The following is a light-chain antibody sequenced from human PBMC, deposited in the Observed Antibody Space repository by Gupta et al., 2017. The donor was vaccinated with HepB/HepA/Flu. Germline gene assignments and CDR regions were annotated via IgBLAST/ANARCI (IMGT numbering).Light chain of an antibody. CDR3: QSYYNSLSELV. Sequence: QSVLTQPPSVSGAPGPRVTIHCTGSSPNIGAGSYVHWYQHFPGTTAPKLLIYGNTNRPSGIPDRFSGSRSATSAALAIICRQAEDDADYYCQSYYNSLSELVFGGGTKVTVL. J-gene: IGLJ2*01. V-gene: IGLV1-40*01. CDR1: SPNIGAGSY. CDR2: GNT.